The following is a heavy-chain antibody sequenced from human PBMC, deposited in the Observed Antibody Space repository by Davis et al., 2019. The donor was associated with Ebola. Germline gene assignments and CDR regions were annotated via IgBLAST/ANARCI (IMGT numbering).Heavy chain of an antibody. CDR3: ATDILSQPRD. CDR1: GDSISISNW. V-gene: IGHV4/OR15-8*01. CDR2: IYHNGMT. J-gene: IGHJ4*02. Sequence: PSETLSLTCDVSGDSISISNWWSWVRQSPGKGLEWIGEIYHNGMTNYNPSLKSRVTISVDKSKNQFSLNVYSVTAADTAIYYCATDILSQPRDWGQGTLVTVSS.